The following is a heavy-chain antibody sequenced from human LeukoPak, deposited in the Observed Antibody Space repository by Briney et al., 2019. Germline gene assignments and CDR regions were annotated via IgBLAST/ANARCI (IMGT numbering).Heavy chain of an antibody. CDR1: GGTFSSYA. CDR2: IIPILGIA. D-gene: IGHD5-18*01. V-gene: IGHV1-69*04. Sequence: SVKVSCEASGGTFSSYAISWVRQAPGHGLAWMGRIIPILGIANYAQKFQGRVTITADKSTSTAYMELSSLRSEDTAVYYCARDPDTAMVIGYWGQGTLVTVSS. J-gene: IGHJ4*02. CDR3: ARDPDTAMVIGY.